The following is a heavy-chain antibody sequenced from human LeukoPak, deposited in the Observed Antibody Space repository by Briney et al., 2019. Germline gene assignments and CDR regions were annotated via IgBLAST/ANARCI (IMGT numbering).Heavy chain of an antibody. J-gene: IGHJ6*02. D-gene: IGHD1-7*01. CDR1: GFTFSSYA. CDR2: ISGSGGST. Sequence: GGSLRLSCAASGFTFSSYAMSWVRQAPGKGLEWVSVISGSGGSTYYAASVKGRFTISRDTSKNTLYLQMNSLRAEDTAVYYCARDWELRLLYGMDVWGQGTTVTVSS. V-gene: IGHV3-23*01. CDR3: ARDWELRLLYGMDV.